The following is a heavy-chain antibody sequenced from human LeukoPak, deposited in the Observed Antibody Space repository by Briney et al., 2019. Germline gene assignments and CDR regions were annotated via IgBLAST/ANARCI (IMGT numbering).Heavy chain of an antibody. V-gene: IGHV4-31*03. CDR3: AREGCSSTSRYEYYYYYMDV. Sequence: SQTLSLTCTVSGGSISSGDYYWSWIRQHPGKGLEWIGYIYYSGSTYYNPSLKSRVTISVDTSKNQFSLKLSSVTAADTAVYYCAREGCSSTSRYEYYYYYMDVWGKGTTVTVSS. J-gene: IGHJ6*03. CDR2: IYYSGST. D-gene: IGHD2-2*01. CDR1: GGSISSGDYY.